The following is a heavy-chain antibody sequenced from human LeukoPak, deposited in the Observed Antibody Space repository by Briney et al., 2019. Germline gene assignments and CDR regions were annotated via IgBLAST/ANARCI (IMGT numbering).Heavy chain of an antibody. V-gene: IGHV3-7*01. Sequence: GGSLRLSCTASGFTFSSYWMSWVRQAPGKGLEWVANIKQDGSEKYCVDSLKGRFTISRDNAKKSLYLQMNNLRAEDTAVYYCAREAYVRGGFPTYYYYYMDVWGKGTTVTVSS. CDR2: IKQDGSEK. D-gene: IGHD3-10*02. CDR3: AREAYVRGGFPTYYYYYMDV. CDR1: GFTFSSYW. J-gene: IGHJ6*03.